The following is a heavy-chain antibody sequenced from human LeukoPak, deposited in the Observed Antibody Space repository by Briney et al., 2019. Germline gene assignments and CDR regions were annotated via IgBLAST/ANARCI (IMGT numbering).Heavy chain of an antibody. D-gene: IGHD3-10*01. CDR3: ARDQVYYGSGSFSSH. Sequence: SVKVSCKASGGTFSSYAISWVRQAPGQGLEWMGGIIPISGTANYAQKFQGRVTITADESTSTAYMELSSLRSEDTAVYYCARDQVYYGSGSFSSHWGQGTLVTVSS. CDR2: IIPISGTA. J-gene: IGHJ4*02. V-gene: IGHV1-69*13. CDR1: GGTFSSYA.